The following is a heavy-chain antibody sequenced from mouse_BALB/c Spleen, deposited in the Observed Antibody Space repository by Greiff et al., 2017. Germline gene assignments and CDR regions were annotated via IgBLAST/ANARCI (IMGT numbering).Heavy chain of an antibody. D-gene: IGHD2-1*01. Sequence: EVMLVESGGGLVKLGGSLKLSCAASGFTFSSYYMSWVRQTPEKRLELVAAINSNGGSTYYPDTVKGRFTISRDNAKNTLYLQMSSLKSEDTALYYCARHFGGNYDYWGQGTTLTVSS. CDR2: INSNGGST. CDR1: GFTFSSYY. CDR3: ARHFGGNYDY. J-gene: IGHJ2*01. V-gene: IGHV5-6-2*01.